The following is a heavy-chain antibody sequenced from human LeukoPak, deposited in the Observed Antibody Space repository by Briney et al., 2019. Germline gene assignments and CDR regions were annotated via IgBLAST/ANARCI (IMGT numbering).Heavy chain of an antibody. D-gene: IGHD6-13*01. CDR2: ISSSSSYT. J-gene: IGHJ4*02. Sequence: GGSLRLSCVVSGIPFSDYYMNWIRQAPGKGLEWISYISSSSSYTDYADPVKGRFTIYRDNAQNALFLQRDSLRVGDTAVYYCAAGTAADYWGQGTRVTVSS. CDR1: GIPFSDYY. CDR3: AAGTAADY. V-gene: IGHV3-11*03.